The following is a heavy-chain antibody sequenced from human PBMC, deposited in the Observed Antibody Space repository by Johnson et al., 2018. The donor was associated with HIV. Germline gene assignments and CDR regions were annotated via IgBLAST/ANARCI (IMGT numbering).Heavy chain of an antibody. J-gene: IGHJ3*02. CDR1: GFSVSASY. Sequence: VQLVESGGGVVQPGGSLRLSCAASGFSVSASYMSWLRQAPGKALEWVSVIYRGGSTYYADSVKGRFTISRDNSKNTLYLQMNSLRAEDTAVYYCARGLIIQLWLQAAFDIWGQGTMVTVSS. CDR3: ARGLIIQLWLQAAFDI. D-gene: IGHD5-18*01. V-gene: IGHV3-66*01. CDR2: IYRGGST.